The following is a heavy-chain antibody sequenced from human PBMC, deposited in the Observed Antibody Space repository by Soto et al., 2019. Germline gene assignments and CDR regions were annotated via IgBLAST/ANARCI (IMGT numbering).Heavy chain of an antibody. Sequence: SETLSLTCTVSGGSVSSGSYYWSWIRQPPGKGLEWIGYIYYSGSTNYNPSLKSRVTISVDTSKNQFSLKLSSVTAADTAVYYCARYTYCGGDCSIPWGQGTLVTVSS. CDR3: ARYTYCGGDCSIP. D-gene: IGHD2-21*02. CDR1: GGSVSSGSYY. V-gene: IGHV4-61*01. J-gene: IGHJ5*02. CDR2: IYYSGST.